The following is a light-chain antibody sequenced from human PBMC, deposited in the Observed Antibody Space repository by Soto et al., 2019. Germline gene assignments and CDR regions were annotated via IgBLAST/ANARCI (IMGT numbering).Light chain of an antibody. J-gene: IGKJ1*01. Sequence: EILLTHSPVTLSLSPLERVTLSCRSIQSISSSHLAWYQQRPGQAPRLLIYDSSNRATGISDRFTGSGSGTDFTLTIKRLEPEDFEVYYCKQYNSSPRKFRKGTXLDLK. CDR3: KQYNSSPRK. CDR2: DSS. CDR1: QSISSSH. V-gene: IGKV3-20*01.